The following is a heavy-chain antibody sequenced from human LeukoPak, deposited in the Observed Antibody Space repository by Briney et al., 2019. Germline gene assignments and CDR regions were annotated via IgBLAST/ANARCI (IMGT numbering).Heavy chain of an antibody. CDR2: ISGSGGST. V-gene: IGHV3-23*01. J-gene: IGHJ5*02. D-gene: IGHD2-2*01. CDR3: AKDVIGYCSSTSCYNWFDP. CDR1: GFTFSSYA. Sequence: PGGSLRLSCAASGFTFSSYAMSWVRQAPGKGLEWVSAISGSGGSTYCADSVKGRFTISRDNSKNTLYLQMNSLRAEDTAVYYCAKDVIGYCSSTSCYNWFDPWGQGTLVTVSS.